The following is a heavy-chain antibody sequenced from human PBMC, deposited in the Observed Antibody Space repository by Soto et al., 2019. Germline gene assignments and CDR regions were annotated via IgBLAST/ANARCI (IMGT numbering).Heavy chain of an antibody. CDR3: TRAVVPAAIHWFDP. V-gene: IGHV3-49*04. J-gene: IGHJ5*02. CDR2: IRSKAYGGTT. CDR1: GFTFGDYA. D-gene: IGHD2-2*02. Sequence: GGSLRLSCTASGFTFGDYAMSWVRQAPGKGLEWVGFIRSKAYGGTTEYAAAVKGSFTISRDDSKSIAYLQMNSLKTEDTAVYCCTRAVVPAAIHWFDPWGQGTLVTVSS.